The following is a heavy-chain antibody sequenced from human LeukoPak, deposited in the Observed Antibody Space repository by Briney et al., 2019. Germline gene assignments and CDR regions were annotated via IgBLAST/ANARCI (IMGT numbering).Heavy chain of an antibody. D-gene: IGHD6-6*01. CDR1: GYRFTSYW. CDR2: NYPGDSDT. V-gene: IGHV5-51*01. J-gene: IGHJ6*03. CDR3: ARHVVEIAARPLLGDYYYYMDV. Sequence: GGSLQISFKGSGYRFTSYWIGWGRPKPGKGLEGMGINYPGDSDTRYSPSFQGQVTISADKSNNNAYLKWRSLKASDTAMYYCARHVVEIAARPLLGDYYYYMDVWGKGTTVTVSS.